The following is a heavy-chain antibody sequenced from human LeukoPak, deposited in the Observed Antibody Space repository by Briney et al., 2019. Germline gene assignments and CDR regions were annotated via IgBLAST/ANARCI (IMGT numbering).Heavy chain of an antibody. CDR1: GFTFSSYA. CDR3: ARDIYGDFYDRSFDY. J-gene: IGHJ4*02. V-gene: IGHV3-33*08. D-gene: IGHD3-22*01. Sequence: PGGSLRLSCAASGFTFSSYAMHWVRQAPGKGLEWVAVIWYDGSNKYYADSVKGRFTISRDNSKNTLYLQMNSLRAEDTAVYYCARDIYGDFYDRSFDYWGQGTLVTVSS. CDR2: IWYDGSNK.